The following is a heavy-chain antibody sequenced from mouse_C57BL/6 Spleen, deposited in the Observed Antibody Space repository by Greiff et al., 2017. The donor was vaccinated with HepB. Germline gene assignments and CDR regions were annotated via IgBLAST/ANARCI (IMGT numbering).Heavy chain of an antibody. CDR1: GYSITSGYY. D-gene: IGHD3-2*02. CDR2: ISYDGSN. Sequence: EVKLQESGPGLVKPSQSLSLTCSVTGYSITSGYYWNWIRQFPGNKLEWMGYISYDGSNNYNPSLKNRISITRDTSKNQFFLKLNSVTTEDTATYYCARERQLRLFDYWGQGTTLTVSS. J-gene: IGHJ2*01. V-gene: IGHV3-6*01. CDR3: ARERQLRLFDY.